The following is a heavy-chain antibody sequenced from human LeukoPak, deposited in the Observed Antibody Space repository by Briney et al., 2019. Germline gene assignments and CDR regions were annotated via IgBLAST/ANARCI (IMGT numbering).Heavy chain of an antibody. V-gene: IGHV4-38-2*02. CDR3: ARGDTVAARPGRFDS. CDR2: IYHSGST. CDR1: GYSISSGYY. J-gene: IGHJ4*02. Sequence: SGTLSLTCTVSGYSISSGYYWGWIRQPPGKGLEWIGSIYHSGSTYYNPSLKSRVTISVDTSKKQFSLKLSSVTAADTAVYYCARGDTVAARPGRFDSWGQGTLVTVSS. D-gene: IGHD6-6*01.